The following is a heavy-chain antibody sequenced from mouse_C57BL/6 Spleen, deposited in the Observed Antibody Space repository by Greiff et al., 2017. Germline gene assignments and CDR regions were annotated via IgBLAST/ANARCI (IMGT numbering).Heavy chain of an antibody. D-gene: IGHD2-1*01. V-gene: IGHV1-52*01. Sequence: QVQLQQPGAELVRPGSSVKLSCKASGYTFTSYWMPWVKQRPIQGLEWIGNIDPSDSETHYNQQFKDKATLTVDKSSSTAYMQLSSLTSEDSAVYYCARIYYGNSWYFDVWGTGTTVTVSS. CDR3: ARIYYGNSWYFDV. CDR2: IDPSDSET. J-gene: IGHJ1*03. CDR1: GYTFTSYW.